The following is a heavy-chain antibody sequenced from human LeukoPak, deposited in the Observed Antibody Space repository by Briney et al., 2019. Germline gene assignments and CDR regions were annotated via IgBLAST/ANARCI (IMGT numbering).Heavy chain of an antibody. CDR2: ISAYNGNT. Sequence: ASVTVSCKASGYTFTSYGISWVRQAPGQGLEWMGWISAYNGNTNYAQKLQGRVTMTTDTSTSTAYMELRSLRSDDTAVYYCARIHCSSTSCYPLEYDFDIWGQGTMVTVSS. J-gene: IGHJ3*02. CDR1: GYTFTSYG. D-gene: IGHD2-2*01. CDR3: ARIHCSSTSCYPLEYDFDI. V-gene: IGHV1-18*01.